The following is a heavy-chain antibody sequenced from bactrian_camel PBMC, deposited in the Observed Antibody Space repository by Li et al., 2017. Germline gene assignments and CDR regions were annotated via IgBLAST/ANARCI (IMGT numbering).Heavy chain of an antibody. Sequence: HVQLVESGGGSVQAGGSLRLSCVASGYTLPMNMGWFRRLPGQEREGVAAIAGDGRTNYADSVKGRFTISRDGAKNIIALQMDSLKPEDTATYYCAPDLVTDEPSLSKESITTGARGPRSPSP. J-gene: IGHJ4*01. D-gene: IGHD1*01. CDR3: APDLVTDEPSLSKESITT. V-gene: IGHV3S53*01. CDR2: IAGDGRT. CDR1: GYTLPMN.